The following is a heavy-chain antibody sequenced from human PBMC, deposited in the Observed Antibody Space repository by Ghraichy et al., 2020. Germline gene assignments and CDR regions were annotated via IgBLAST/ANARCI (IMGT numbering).Heavy chain of an antibody. CDR1: GGSFSGYY. V-gene: IGHV4-34*01. CDR2: INHSGST. D-gene: IGHD3-3*01. CDR3: ARNFWSGSSVDV. Sequence: SETLSLTCAVYGGSFSGYYWSWIRQPPGKGLEWIGEINHSGSTNYNPSLKSRVTISVDTSKNQFSLKLSSVTAADTAVYYCARNFWSGSSVDVWGKGTTVTVSS. J-gene: IGHJ6*04.